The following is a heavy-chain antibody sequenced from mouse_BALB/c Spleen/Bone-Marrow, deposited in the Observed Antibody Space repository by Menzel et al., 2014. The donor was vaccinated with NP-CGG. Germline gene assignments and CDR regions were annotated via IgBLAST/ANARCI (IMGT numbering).Heavy chain of an antibody. CDR1: GYTFXSYW. V-gene: IGHV1-7*01. D-gene: IGHD2-2*01. J-gene: IGHJ3*01. Sequence: QVQLQQPGAELAKPGASVKMSCKASGYTFXSYWMHWVKQRPGQGLEWIGYINPSTGYTEYNQKFKDKATLTADKSSSTAYVQLSSLTSEDSAVYYCARSGGGYDGFAYWGQGTLVTVSA. CDR2: INPSTGYT. CDR3: ARSGGGYDGFAY.